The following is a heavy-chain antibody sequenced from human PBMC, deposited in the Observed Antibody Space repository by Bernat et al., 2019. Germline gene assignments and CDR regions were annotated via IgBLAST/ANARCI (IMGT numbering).Heavy chain of an antibody. CDR1: GYTFTSYY. D-gene: IGHD6-13*01. V-gene: IGHV1-46*01. CDR3: AKGYSSSWYATFGDY. J-gene: IGHJ4*02. Sequence: QVQLVQSGAEVKKPGASVKVSCKASGYTFTSYYMHWVRQAPGQGLEWMGIINPSGGSTSYAQKFQDRVTMTRDTSTSTVYMELSSLRSEDTAVYYCAKGYSSSWYATFGDYWGQGTLVTVSS. CDR2: INPSGGST.